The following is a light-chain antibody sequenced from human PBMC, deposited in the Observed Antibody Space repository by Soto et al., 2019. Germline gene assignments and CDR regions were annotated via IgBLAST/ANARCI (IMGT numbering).Light chain of an antibody. J-gene: IGKJ1*01. CDR3: QQYHIWPSWT. CDR1: QSVSSY. V-gene: IGKV3-11*01. CDR2: DAS. Sequence: EIVLTQSPATLSLSPGERATLSCRASQSVSSYLAWYQQKPDQAPRLLIYDASTRATGIPARFRGTGSGTDFTLTISSLQSEDFAVYFCQQYHIWPSWTFGQGTKVDIK.